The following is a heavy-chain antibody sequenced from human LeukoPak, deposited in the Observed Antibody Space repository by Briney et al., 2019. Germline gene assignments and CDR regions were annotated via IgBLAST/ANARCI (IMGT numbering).Heavy chain of an antibody. CDR3: AALPMTTVNTSDY. CDR1: GFTFTSSA. J-gene: IGHJ4*02. Sequence: ASVKVSCKASGFTFTSSAMQWVRQARGQRLEWIGWIVVGSGNTNYAQKFQERVTITRDMSTSTAYMELSSLRSEDTAVYYCAALPMTTVNTSDYWGQGTLVTVSS. CDR2: IVVGSGNT. D-gene: IGHD4-17*01. V-gene: IGHV1-58*02.